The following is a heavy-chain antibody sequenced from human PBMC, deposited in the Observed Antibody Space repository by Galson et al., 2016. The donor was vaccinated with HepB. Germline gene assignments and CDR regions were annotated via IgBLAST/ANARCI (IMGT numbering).Heavy chain of an antibody. CDR1: GYTFSDYY. Sequence: SVKVSCKASGYTFSDYYIHWVRQAPGQGLEWMGWINPNSGGTNYARKFQGRVTMTRDTSISTAYMELSSLRSNDTAVYYCARDRLGGYDYHWGQGTLVTVSS. CDR2: INPNSGGT. CDR3: ARDRLGGYDYH. D-gene: IGHD5-12*01. V-gene: IGHV1-2*02. J-gene: IGHJ5*02.